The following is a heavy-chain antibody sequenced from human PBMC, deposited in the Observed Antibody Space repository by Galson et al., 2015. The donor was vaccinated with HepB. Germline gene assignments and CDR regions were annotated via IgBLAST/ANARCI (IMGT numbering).Heavy chain of an antibody. J-gene: IGHJ4*02. V-gene: IGHV3-15*01. Sequence: SLRLSCAASGFTFTNAWMTWVRQAPGKGLEWVGRIKTETDGGTTDYAAPVKGRFTISRDDSKNTLYLQMNRLKTEDTAVYYCSTLWFGKLVVWGQGTLVIVSS. CDR2: IKTETDGGTT. D-gene: IGHD3-10*01. CDR3: STLWFGKLVV. CDR1: GFTFTNAW.